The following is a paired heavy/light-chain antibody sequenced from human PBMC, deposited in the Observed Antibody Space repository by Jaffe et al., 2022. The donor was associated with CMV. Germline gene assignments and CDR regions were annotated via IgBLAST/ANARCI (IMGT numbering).Heavy chain of an antibody. V-gene: IGHV1-18*01. Sequence: QVQLVQSGTEMKKPGASVKVSCKTSGYSFNSYGITWVRQAPGQGLEWMGWISAYSGNTNYAQRLQGRVTMTTDTSTSTAYMELRSLRSDDTAVYYCARDHNWNYRGGENSYFDFWGQGTLVTVSS. D-gene: IGHD1-7*01. CDR2: ISAYSGNT. CDR3: ARDHNWNYRGGENSYFDF. CDR1: GYSFNSYG. J-gene: IGHJ4*02.
Light chain of an antibody. V-gene: IGKV1D-12*01. CDR3: QQANSFPGT. CDR2: AAS. J-gene: IGKJ4*01. CDR1: QGISRW. Sequence: DIQMTQSPSSVSASVGDRVTITCRASQGISRWLAWYQQKPGKAPKLLIYAASTLQSGVPSRFSGSGSGTDFTLTISSLQTEDFATYYCQQANSFPGTFGGGTKVEIK.